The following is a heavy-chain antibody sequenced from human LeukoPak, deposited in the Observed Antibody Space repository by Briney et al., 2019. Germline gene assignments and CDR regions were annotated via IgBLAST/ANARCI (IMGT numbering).Heavy chain of an antibody. J-gene: IGHJ4*02. CDR2: IYPRDGST. Sequence: ASVKVSCKASGYTFTSNYIHWVRQAPGQGLEWMGMIYPRDGSTSYAQKFQGRVTMTRDTSTSTVYMELSSLRSEDTAVYYCANSGGTAFFDYWGQGTLVTVSS. CDR1: GYTFTSNY. V-gene: IGHV1-46*01. D-gene: IGHD2-21*01. CDR3: ANSGGTAFFDY.